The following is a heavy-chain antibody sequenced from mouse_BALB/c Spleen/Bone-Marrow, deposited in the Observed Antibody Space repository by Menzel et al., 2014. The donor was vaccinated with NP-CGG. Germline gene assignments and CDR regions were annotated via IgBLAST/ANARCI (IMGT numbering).Heavy chain of an antibody. CDR1: GFSLSTYGIG. CDR3: ARIATVVAKGYWYFDV. V-gene: IGHV8-11*01. Sequence: QVTLKECGPGILQPSQTLSLTCSFSGFSLSTYGIGVGWIRQPLGKGLEWLAHIWWNDNKYYNTALKSRLTISKDTSNNQVFLKIASVDTADTATYYCARIATVVAKGYWYFDVWGAGTTVTVSS. J-gene: IGHJ1*01. D-gene: IGHD1-1*01. CDR2: IWWNDNK.